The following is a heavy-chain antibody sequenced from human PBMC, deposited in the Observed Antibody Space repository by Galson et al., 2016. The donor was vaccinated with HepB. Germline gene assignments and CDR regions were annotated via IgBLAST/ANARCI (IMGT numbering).Heavy chain of an antibody. CDR3: AKATSSSWAGALDI. Sequence: SLRLSCAASGFTFDDYAMHWVRQAPGKGLEWVSGISWNSGSIDYADSVKGRFTISRDHAKNSLYLQMNSMRGEDTAFYYCAKATSSSWAGALDIWGQGTMVTVSS. J-gene: IGHJ3*02. V-gene: IGHV3-9*01. CDR1: GFTFDDYA. CDR2: ISWNSGSI. D-gene: IGHD6-13*01.